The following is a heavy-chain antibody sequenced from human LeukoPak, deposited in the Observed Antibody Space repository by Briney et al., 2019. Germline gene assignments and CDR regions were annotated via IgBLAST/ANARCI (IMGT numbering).Heavy chain of an antibody. D-gene: IGHD6-13*01. V-gene: IGHV1-46*01. CDR2: INPSGGSS. CDR1: GYTFTSYY. CDR3: ARVSEGYSRNGGFDY. J-gene: IGHJ4*02. Sequence: ASVKVSCKASGYTFTSYYMNWVRQAPGQGLEWMGIINPSGGSSSYAQKFQGRVTTTRDTSTSTVYMELSSLRSEGTAVYFCARVSEGYSRNGGFDYWGQGTLVTVSS.